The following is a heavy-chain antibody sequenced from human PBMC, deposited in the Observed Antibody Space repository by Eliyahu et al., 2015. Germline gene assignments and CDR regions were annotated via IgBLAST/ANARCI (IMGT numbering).Heavy chain of an antibody. CDR2: IADSGDPI. Sequence: QVQLVESGGGLVKPGGSLRLSCAASXFTFNDHYMTWIRQAPGKGLEWLSYIADSGDPIYYAASVKGRFTISRDSYESSLYLQMNDLRAEDTAVYYCARAGYFDVYNGYSSPYYFDLWGQGTLVTVSS. CDR3: ARAGYFDVYNGYSSPYYFDL. J-gene: IGHJ4*02. V-gene: IGHV3-11*01. D-gene: IGHD2-21*01. CDR1: XFTFNDHY.